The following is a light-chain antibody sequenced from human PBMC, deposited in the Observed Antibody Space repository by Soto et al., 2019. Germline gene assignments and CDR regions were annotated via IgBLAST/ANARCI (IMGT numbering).Light chain of an antibody. Sequence: QSALTQPASVSGSPGQSITISCTGTSSDVGGYNYVSWYQQHPGKAPKLMIYDVSNRPSGVSNRFSGSKSGNTASLTISGLQAEDEAEYFCCSYATGSVYVFGTGTKLTVL. J-gene: IGLJ1*01. CDR1: SSDVGGYNY. V-gene: IGLV2-14*03. CDR2: DVS. CDR3: CSYATGSVYV.